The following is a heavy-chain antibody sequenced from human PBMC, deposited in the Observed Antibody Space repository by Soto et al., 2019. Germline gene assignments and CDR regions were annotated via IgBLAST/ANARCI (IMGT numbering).Heavy chain of an antibody. Sequence: ASVKVSCKAAGYTFTTYYMHWVRQAPGQGLEWMGVIDPTHGSTTYAQKFQGRVTMTSDTSTNTVYMELSSLKSEDTAVYYCARVPYDTTGYYDFWGKGTLVTVSS. J-gene: IGHJ4*02. D-gene: IGHD3-22*01. CDR3: ARVPYDTTGYYDF. V-gene: IGHV1-46*01. CDR2: IDPTHGST. CDR1: GYTFTTYY.